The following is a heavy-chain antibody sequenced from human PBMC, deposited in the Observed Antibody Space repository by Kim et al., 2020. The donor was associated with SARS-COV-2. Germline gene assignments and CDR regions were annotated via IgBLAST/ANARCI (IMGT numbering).Heavy chain of an antibody. CDR1: GFIFNNYR. Sequence: GGSLRLSCAASGFIFNNYRMNWVRQAPGKGLEWVSSISSRGDVIYYTDSVKGRFTISRDDPKNSLYLHMNSLRAEETAVYYCARDDTSYGMDVWGQGTTVTVSS. CDR3: ARDDTSYGMDV. V-gene: IGHV3-21*01. J-gene: IGHJ6*02. CDR2: ISSRGDVI. D-gene: IGHD2-2*02.